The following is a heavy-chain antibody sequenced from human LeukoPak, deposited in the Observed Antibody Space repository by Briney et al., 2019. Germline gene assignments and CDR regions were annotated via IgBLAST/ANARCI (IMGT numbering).Heavy chain of an antibody. Sequence: HPGGSLRLSCTTSGFTFGDYALTWVRQAPGKGLEWVGFIRSKTYGATTEYAASVKGRFTISRDDSQYIAYLQMNSLSTDDTAVYYCIRTYYGGNPPGYYFDYWGQGTLVTVSS. CDR1: GFTFGDYA. D-gene: IGHD4-23*01. V-gene: IGHV3-49*04. J-gene: IGHJ4*02. CDR3: IRTYYGGNPPGYYFDY. CDR2: IRSKTYGATT.